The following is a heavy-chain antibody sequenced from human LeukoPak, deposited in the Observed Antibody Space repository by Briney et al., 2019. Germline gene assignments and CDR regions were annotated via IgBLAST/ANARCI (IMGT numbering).Heavy chain of an antibody. CDR1: GFTFSSYA. D-gene: IGHD6-13*01. J-gene: IGHJ4*02. CDR3: AKGRAAPYYFDY. Sequence: PGGSLRLSCAASGFTFSSYAMSWVRQAPGKGLEWVSAISGSGGSTYYADSVKGRFTISRDNSKNTLYLQMNSLRAEGTAVYYCAKGRAAPYYFDYWGQGTLVTVSS. V-gene: IGHV3-23*01. CDR2: ISGSGGST.